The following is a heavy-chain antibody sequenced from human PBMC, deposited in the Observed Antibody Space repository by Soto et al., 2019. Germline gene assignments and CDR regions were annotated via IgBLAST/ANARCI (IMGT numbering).Heavy chain of an antibody. CDR3: ASGHDAYKVRY. J-gene: IGHJ4*02. V-gene: IGHV4-31*03. Sequence: QVQLQDSGPGLVKPSQTLSLTCTVSGGSISSGGTGSYWTWIRQLPGKGLEWIGYIYYTGNSYYNPSLKSRPTISIDTSENQFSLKLTSVTAADTAVYFCASGHDAYKVRYWVQGTLVTVSS. CDR2: IYYTGNS. CDR1: GGSISSGGTGSY. D-gene: IGHD1-1*01.